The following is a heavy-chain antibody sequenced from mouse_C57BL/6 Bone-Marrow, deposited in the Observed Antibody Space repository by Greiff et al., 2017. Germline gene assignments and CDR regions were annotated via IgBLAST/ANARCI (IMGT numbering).Heavy chain of an antibody. CDR1: GYTFTSYW. CDR2: IRPNSGST. Sequence: QVQLKQPGAELVKPGASVKLSCKASGYTFTSYWMHWVKQRPGQGLEWIGMIRPNSGSTNYNEKFTSKATLTVDKSSSTAYMQLCSLTSEDSAVYYCTTKSYYYAMDYWGQGTSVTVSS. CDR3: TTKSYYYAMDY. V-gene: IGHV1-64*01. J-gene: IGHJ4*01.